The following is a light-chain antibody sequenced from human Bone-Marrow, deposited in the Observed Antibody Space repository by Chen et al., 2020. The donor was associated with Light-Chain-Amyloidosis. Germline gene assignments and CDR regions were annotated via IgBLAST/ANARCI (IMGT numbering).Light chain of an antibody. CDR2: EVN. V-gene: IGLV2-8*01. J-gene: IGLJ1*01. Sequence: QSALTPPPSPSGAPGQSVTISCGGTSGDIGHYNYVSWYQQHPGKAPKLMIYEVNKRPSGVPDRFSGSKSGNTASLTVSGLQAEDEADYYCSSYAGSNTFVFGIGTKVTVL. CDR3: SSYAGSNTFV. CDR1: SGDIGHYNY.